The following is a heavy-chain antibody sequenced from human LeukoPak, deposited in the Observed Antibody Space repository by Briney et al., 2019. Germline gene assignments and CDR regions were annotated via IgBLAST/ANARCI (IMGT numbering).Heavy chain of an antibody. CDR3: AKDRETTASGTFDF. CDR2: ISDDGRNK. D-gene: IGHD6-13*01. CDR1: GFMSTYYI. J-gene: IGHJ4*02. Sequence: SGGSLRLSCAASGFMSTYYIINCVRQAPGKGLEWVAVISDDGRNKNYADSVKGRFTISRDSSNNTLYLQMNSLRAEDTGVYFCAKDRETTASGTFDFRGQGTLVTVSS. V-gene: IGHV3-30*18.